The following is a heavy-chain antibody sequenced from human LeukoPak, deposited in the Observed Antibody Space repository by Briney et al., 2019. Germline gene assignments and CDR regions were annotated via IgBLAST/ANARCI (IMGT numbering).Heavy chain of an antibody. D-gene: IGHD4-17*01. CDR3: ARVLTTVTPDAFDI. V-gene: IGHV1-69*04. CDR1: GGTFSSYA. Sequence: SVKVSCKASGGTFSSYAISWVRQAPGQGLEWMGRIIPILGIANYAQKFQGRVTIAADKSTSTAYMELSSLRSEDTAVYYCARVLTTVTPDAFDIWGQGTMVTVSS. J-gene: IGHJ3*02. CDR2: IIPILGIA.